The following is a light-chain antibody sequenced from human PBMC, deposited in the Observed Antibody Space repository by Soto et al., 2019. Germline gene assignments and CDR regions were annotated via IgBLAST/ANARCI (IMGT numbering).Light chain of an antibody. CDR3: QQSYTNPLT. V-gene: IGKV1-39*01. CDR2: AAS. CDR1: QGISTF. Sequence: DIQMTQSPSSLSTSVGDRVTLTCRASQGISTFLNWYKQKPGKAPRLLIYAASRLQSGVPSRFSGGGSGTDFTLAISSLQPEDFATYYCQQSYTNPLTFGQGTRLEIK. J-gene: IGKJ5*01.